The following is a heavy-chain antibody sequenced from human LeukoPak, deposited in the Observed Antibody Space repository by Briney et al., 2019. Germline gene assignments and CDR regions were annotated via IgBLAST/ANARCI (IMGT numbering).Heavy chain of an antibody. Sequence: SETLSLTCTVAGGSVSSYYWSWIRQPPGKGLEWIGYIYIAGSTDYNPSLKNPVTISVDTSKNQLSLNLSSVTASDTAVYYCARRDTIFGPESRWGRGTLVTVSS. J-gene: IGHJ2*01. CDR1: GGSVSSYY. CDR3: ARRDTIFGPESR. V-gene: IGHV4-4*09. D-gene: IGHD3-3*01. CDR2: IYIAGST.